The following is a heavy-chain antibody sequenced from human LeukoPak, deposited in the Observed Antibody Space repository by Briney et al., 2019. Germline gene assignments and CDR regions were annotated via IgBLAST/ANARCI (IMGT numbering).Heavy chain of an antibody. CDR3: ARSTFPEEHYYYGMDV. D-gene: IGHD1-26*01. V-gene: IGHV1-69*13. CDR2: IIPIFGTA. Sequence: SVKVSCKASGGTFSSYAISWVRQAPGQGLEWMGGIIPIFGTANYAQKFQGRITITADESTSTAYMELSSLRSEDTAVYYCARSTFPEEHYYYGMDVWGKGTTVTVSS. CDR1: GGTFSSYA. J-gene: IGHJ6*04.